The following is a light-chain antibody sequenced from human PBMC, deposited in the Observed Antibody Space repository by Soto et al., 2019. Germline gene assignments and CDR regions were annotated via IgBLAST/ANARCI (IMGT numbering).Light chain of an antibody. CDR2: DAS. Sequence: DIQLTQSPSSLSASVGDSVTITCQASQDVSYFLNWFQVKSGEAPQLLIYDASNLETGVPSRFSGSGSGTHLSFPISTLQPEDIATYYCQQYANFPPSFGGGTKVEIK. J-gene: IGKJ4*01. CDR1: QDVSYF. V-gene: IGKV1-33*01. CDR3: QQYANFPPS.